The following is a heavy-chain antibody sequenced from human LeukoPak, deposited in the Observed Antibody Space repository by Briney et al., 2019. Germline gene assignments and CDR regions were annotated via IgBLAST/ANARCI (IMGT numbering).Heavy chain of an antibody. CDR1: GYSFTSYW. CDR2: IYPSDSDT. CDR3: ARYYYDSSGYLIDH. J-gene: IGHJ4*02. D-gene: IGHD3-22*01. V-gene: IGHV5-51*01. Sequence: GESLKISCKGCGYSFTSYWIGWVRQMPGKGLEWMGIIYPSDSDTRYSPSFPGQVTISADKSITTAYLQWSSLKASDTAMYYCARYYYDSSGYLIDHWGQGTPVTVSS.